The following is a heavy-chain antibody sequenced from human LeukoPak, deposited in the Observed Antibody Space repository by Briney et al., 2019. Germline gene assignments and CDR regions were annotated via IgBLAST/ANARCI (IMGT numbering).Heavy chain of an antibody. J-gene: IGHJ4*02. D-gene: IGHD5-12*01. Sequence: GGSLRLSCAASGFTFSGFYMTWIRRAPGKGLEWVANIKQDGSEKYYVDSVKGRFTISRDNAKNSLYLQMYSLRAEDTAVYYCARIRDIVGFDYWGQGTLVTVSS. CDR1: GFTFSGFY. CDR2: IKQDGSEK. V-gene: IGHV3-7*01. CDR3: ARIRDIVGFDY.